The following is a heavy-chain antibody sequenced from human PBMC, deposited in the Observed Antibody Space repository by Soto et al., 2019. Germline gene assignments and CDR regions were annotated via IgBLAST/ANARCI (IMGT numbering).Heavy chain of an antibody. CDR2: ISGSGGST. J-gene: IGHJ5*02. V-gene: IGHV3-23*01. CDR1: GFTFSSYA. CDR3: AKDRKVLYYYDSSGYYSARFDP. Sequence: PGGSLRLSCAASGFTFSSYAMSWVRQAPGKGLEWVSAISGSGGSTYYADSVKGRFTISRDNSKNTLYLQMNSLRAEDTAVYYCAKDRKVLYYYDSSGYYSARFDPWGQGTLVTVSS. D-gene: IGHD3-22*01.